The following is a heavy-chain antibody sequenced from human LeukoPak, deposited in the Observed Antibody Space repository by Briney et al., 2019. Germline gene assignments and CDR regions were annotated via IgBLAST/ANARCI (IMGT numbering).Heavy chain of an antibody. Sequence: GESLKISCKGSGYSFTSYWIGWVRQMPGKGLEWMGIIYPGDSDTRYSPSFQGQVTISADKSISTAYLQWSSLKASDTAMYCCARRIPPGGATTAYYFDYWGQGTLVTVSS. CDR2: IYPGDSDT. D-gene: IGHD1-26*01. CDR1: GYSFTSYW. V-gene: IGHV5-51*01. CDR3: ARRIPPGGATTAYYFDY. J-gene: IGHJ4*02.